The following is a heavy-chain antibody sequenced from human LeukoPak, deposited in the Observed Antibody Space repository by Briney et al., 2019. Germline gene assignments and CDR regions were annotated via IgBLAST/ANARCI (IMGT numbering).Heavy chain of an antibody. D-gene: IGHD5-24*01. Sequence: GGSLRLSCAASGFTFSSYWMYWVRQAPGKGLVWVSLINSDGSSTNYADSVKGRFTISRDNAKNTLYLQMNSLRAEDTAVYYCARGRVEMSFWGQGTMVTVSS. CDR2: INSDGSST. J-gene: IGHJ3*01. V-gene: IGHV3-74*01. CDR1: GFTFSSYW. CDR3: ARGRVEMSF.